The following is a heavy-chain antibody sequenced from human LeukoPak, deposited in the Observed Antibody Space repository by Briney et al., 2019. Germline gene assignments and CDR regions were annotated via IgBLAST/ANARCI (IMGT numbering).Heavy chain of an antibody. CDR1: GGSISSSSYY. V-gene: IGHV4-39*01. Sequence: SETLSLTCTVSGGSISSSSYYWGWIRQPPGKGLEWIGSIYYSGSTYYNPSLKSRVTISVDTSKNRFSLKLSFVTAADTAVYYCARLRGFGGYDYYMDVWGKGTTVTVSS. J-gene: IGHJ6*03. D-gene: IGHD3-10*01. CDR2: IYYSGST. CDR3: ARLRGFGGYDYYMDV.